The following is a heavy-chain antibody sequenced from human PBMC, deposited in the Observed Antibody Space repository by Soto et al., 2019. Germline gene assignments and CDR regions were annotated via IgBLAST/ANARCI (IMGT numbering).Heavy chain of an antibody. CDR2: IYKSTTT. CDR3: ARGRYCLTGRCFPNWFDS. CDR1: GDSISTVDYF. J-gene: IGHJ5*01. D-gene: IGHD2-15*01. V-gene: IGHV4-30-4*01. Sequence: SETLSLTCSVSGDSISTVDYFWAWIRQPPGQALEYIGYIYKSTTTYYNPSFESRAAISLDTSKSQFSLNVTSVTAADTAVYFCARGRYCLTGRCFPNWFDSWGQGTLVTVSS.